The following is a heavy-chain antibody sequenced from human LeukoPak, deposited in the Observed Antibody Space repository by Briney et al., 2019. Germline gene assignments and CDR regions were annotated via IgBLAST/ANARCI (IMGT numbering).Heavy chain of an antibody. CDR1: GYTFTSYD. CDR2: MNPNSGNT. D-gene: IGHD3-3*01. J-gene: IGHJ5*02. CDR3: ARDTVRRGYDFWSGYGYNWFDP. Sequence: GASVKVSCKASGYTFTSYDINWVRQATGQGLEWMGWMNPNSGNTGYAQKFQGRVTMTRDTSTSTVYMELSSLRSEDTAVYYCARDTVRRGYDFWSGYGYNWFDPWGQGTLVTVSS. V-gene: IGHV1-8*01.